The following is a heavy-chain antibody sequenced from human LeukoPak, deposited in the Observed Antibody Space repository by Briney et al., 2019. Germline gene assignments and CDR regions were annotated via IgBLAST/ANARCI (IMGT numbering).Heavy chain of an antibody. V-gene: IGHV1-18*01. Sequence: ASVKVSCKASGYTFTSYGISWVRQAPGQGLEWMGWISAYNGNTNYAQKLQGRVTMTTDTSTSTAYMELRSLRSDDTAVYYCARDLLKGYYDFWSGFKEDYYYYYGMDVWGQGTTITVSS. CDR3: ARDLLKGYYDFWSGFKEDYYYYYGMDV. CDR2: ISAYNGNT. D-gene: IGHD3-3*01. CDR1: GYTFTSYG. J-gene: IGHJ6*02.